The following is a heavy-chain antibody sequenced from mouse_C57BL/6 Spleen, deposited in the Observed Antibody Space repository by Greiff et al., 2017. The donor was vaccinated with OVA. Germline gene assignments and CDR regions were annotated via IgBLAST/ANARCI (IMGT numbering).Heavy chain of an antibody. D-gene: IGHD2-3*01. CDR3: ARRAADDGYYVWYCDV. Sequence: QVQLQQPGAELVKPGASVKLSCKASGYTFTSYWMHWVKQRPGRGLEWIGRIDPNSGGTKYNEKFKSKATLTVDKPSSTAYMQLSSLTSEDSAVYYCARRAADDGYYVWYCDVWGTGTTVTVSS. V-gene: IGHV1-72*01. CDR2: IDPNSGGT. J-gene: IGHJ1*03. CDR1: GYTFTSYW.